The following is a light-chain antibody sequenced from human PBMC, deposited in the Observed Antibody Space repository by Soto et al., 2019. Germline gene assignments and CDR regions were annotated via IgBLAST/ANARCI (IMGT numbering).Light chain of an antibody. CDR2: DAS. V-gene: IGKV3-11*01. J-gene: IGKJ1*01. CDR3: EQRNTWPWT. CDR1: QSVSGN. Sequence: EIVLTQSPGTLSLSPGERATLSCRASQSVSGNLAWYQQKPGQAPRLLIYDASNRATGIPARFSGSGSGTDFTLNISRLEPEDFSVYSCEQRNTWPWTCGQGSKVEIK.